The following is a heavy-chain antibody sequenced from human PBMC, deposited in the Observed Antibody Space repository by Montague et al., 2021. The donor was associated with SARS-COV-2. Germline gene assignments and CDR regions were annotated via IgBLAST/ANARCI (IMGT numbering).Heavy chain of an antibody. CDR1: GFTFSSYG. J-gene: IGHJ6*04. CDR3: AKDSANSSLRFLGWLADV. CDR2: IWYDGSNK. D-gene: IGHD3-3*01. V-gene: IGHV3-33*06. Sequence: SLRLSCAASGFTFSSYGMHWVRQAPGKGLEWVAVIWYDGSNKYYADSVKGRFTISRDNSKNTLYLQMNSLRAEDTAVYYCAKDSANSSLRFLGWLADVWGKGTTVTVSS.